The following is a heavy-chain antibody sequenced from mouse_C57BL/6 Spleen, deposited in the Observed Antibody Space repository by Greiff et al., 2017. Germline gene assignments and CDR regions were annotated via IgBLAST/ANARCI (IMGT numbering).Heavy chain of an antibody. CDR1: GFTFSDYG. J-gene: IGHJ4*01. CDR2: ISSGSSTI. CDR3: AGNSNYAMDY. Sequence: EVKLMESGGGLVKPGGSLKLSCAASGFTFSDYGMHWVRQAPEKGLEWVAYISSGSSTIYYADTVKGRFTISRDNAKNTLFLQMTSLRSEDTAMYYCAGNSNYAMDYWGQGTSVTVSS. V-gene: IGHV5-17*01. D-gene: IGHD2-5*01.